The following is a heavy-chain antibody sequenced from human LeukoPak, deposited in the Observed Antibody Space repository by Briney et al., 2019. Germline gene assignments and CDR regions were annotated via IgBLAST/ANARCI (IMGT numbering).Heavy chain of an antibody. CDR2: ISSSDSSK. V-gene: IGHV3-48*03. D-gene: IGHD5-18*01. Sequence: PGGSLRLSCVASGFTFSSYEMNWVRQAPGKGLQWVAYISSSDSSKYYTDAVKGRFTISRDNAKNSLYLQMNSLRAEDSAVYYCARHLSGVSGYTYGRGIDYWGQGTLVTVSS. CDR1: GFTFSSYE. J-gene: IGHJ4*02. CDR3: ARHLSGVSGYTYGRGIDY.